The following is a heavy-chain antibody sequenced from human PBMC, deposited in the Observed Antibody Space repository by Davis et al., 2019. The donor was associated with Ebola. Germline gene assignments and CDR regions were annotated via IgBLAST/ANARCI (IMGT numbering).Heavy chain of an antibody. J-gene: IGHJ5*01. D-gene: IGHD3-16*01. CDR3: ARDFSQSAIGGWLDS. CDR2: ITPMFGTL. Sequence: SVKVSCKASGYTFTSYGISWVRQAPGQGLEWMGGITPMFGTLDLAQKHQGRITLTADDSTSTAYMELSSLRPDDTAVYYCARDFSQSAIGGWLDSWGQGALVIVSS. CDR1: GYTFTSYG. V-gene: IGHV1-69*13.